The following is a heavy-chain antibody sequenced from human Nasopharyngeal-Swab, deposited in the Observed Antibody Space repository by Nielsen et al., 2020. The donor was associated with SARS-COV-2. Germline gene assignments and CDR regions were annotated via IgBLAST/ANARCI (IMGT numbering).Heavy chain of an antibody. D-gene: IGHD2-8*02. CDR1: GFTFTSSA. CDR3: ARGGYLGYCTGGVCWENGMDV. CDR2: IGAYNGNT. J-gene: IGHJ6*02. V-gene: IGHV1-18*01. Sequence: ASVKVSCKASGFTFTSSAVQWVRQARGQRLEWMGWIGAYNGNTNYAQKLQGRVTMTADTSTSTAYMELRSLRSDDTAVYYCARGGYLGYCTGGVCWENGMDVWGQGTTVTVSS.